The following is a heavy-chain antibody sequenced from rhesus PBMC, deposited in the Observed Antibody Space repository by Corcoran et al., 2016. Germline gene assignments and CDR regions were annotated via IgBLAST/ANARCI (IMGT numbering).Heavy chain of an antibody. CDR2: ISGSSVRT. CDR1: GGSVSSSNW. CDR3: ARDAGYSNYGFDY. Sequence: QVQLQESGPGLVKPSETLSLTCAVSGGSVSSSNWWSWIRQPPGKGLEWIGYISGSSVRTYYNPSLKSRVTISTETSKNQVSLKLSSVTAADTAVYYCARDAGYSNYGFDYWGQGVLVTVSS. D-gene: IGHD4-23*01. V-gene: IGHV4-65*01. J-gene: IGHJ4*01.